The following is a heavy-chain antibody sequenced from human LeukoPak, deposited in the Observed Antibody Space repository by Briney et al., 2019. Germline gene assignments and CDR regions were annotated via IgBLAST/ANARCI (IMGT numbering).Heavy chain of an antibody. V-gene: IGHV4-34*01. D-gene: IGHD3-10*01. CDR2: INHSGSI. Sequence: PSETLSLTCAVYGGSFSGHYWSWIRQPPGRGLEWIGEINHSGSINCNPSLKSRVTISVDTSKNQFSLKLTSVTAADTAVYYCATGSYISGTKYGMDVWGQGTTVTVSS. CDR3: ATGSYISGTKYGMDV. CDR1: GGSFSGHY. J-gene: IGHJ6*02.